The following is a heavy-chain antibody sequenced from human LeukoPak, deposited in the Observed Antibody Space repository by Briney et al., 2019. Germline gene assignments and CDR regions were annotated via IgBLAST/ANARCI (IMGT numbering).Heavy chain of an antibody. Sequence: SETLSLTCTVSGGSISSYYWSWIRLPPGKGLEWIGYLSKSGNTNYSPSLKSRVTIFGDTSKNQFFLKLSSVAAADTAVYYCARARYVNSFYAFDIWGQGTLVTVSS. V-gene: IGHV4-59*01. J-gene: IGHJ3*02. CDR3: ARARYVNSFYAFDI. CDR1: GGSISSYY. D-gene: IGHD3-9*01. CDR2: LSKSGNT.